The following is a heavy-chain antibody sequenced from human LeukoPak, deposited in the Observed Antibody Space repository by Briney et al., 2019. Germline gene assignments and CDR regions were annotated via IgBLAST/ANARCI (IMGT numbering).Heavy chain of an antibody. Sequence: SETLSLTCTVSGGSISSYYWSWIRQPPGKGLEWIGYIYYSGSTNYNPSLKSRVTISVDTSKNQFSLKLSSVTAADTAVYYCATLYSSGWYGGGDYFDYWGQGTLVTVSS. CDR2: IYYSGST. D-gene: IGHD6-19*01. J-gene: IGHJ4*02. CDR1: GGSISSYY. CDR3: ATLYSSGWYGGGDYFDY. V-gene: IGHV4-59*08.